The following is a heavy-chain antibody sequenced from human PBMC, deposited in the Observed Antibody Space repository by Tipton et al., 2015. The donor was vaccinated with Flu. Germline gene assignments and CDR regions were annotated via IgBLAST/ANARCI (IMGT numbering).Heavy chain of an antibody. D-gene: IGHD3-22*01. CDR3: ASDSVGDYDSSGYYDN. CDR2: IYTNGTT. V-gene: IGHV4-4*07. CDR1: GGSISRSY. J-gene: IGHJ4*02. Sequence: TLSLTCTVSGGSISRSYWNWIRQPAGKGLEWIGRIYTNGTTNYSPSLRSRVTVSVDTSKNQFSLRLSSVTAADTAVYYCASDSVGDYDSSGYYDNWGQGTLVTVSS.